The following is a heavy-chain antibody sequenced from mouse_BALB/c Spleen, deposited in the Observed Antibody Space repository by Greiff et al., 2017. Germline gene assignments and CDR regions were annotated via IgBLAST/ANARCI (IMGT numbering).Heavy chain of an antibody. J-gene: IGHJ3*01. Sequence: EVQLQQSGAELVKPGASVKLSCTASGFNIKDTYMHWVKQRPEQGLEWIGWIDPENGDTEYAPKFQGKATMTADTSSNTAYLQLSSLTSEDTAVYYCNGGTSWFAYWGQGTLVTVSA. V-gene: IGHV14-4*02. CDR3: NGGTSWFAY. CDR1: GFNIKDTY. D-gene: IGHD3-3*01. CDR2: IDPENGDT.